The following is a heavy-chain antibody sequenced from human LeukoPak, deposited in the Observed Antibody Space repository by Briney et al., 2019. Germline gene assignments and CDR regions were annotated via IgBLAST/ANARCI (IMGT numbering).Heavy chain of an antibody. V-gene: IGHV4-4*07. CDR2: TYTSGST. Sequence: SETLSLTCTVSGGSISSYDWSWIRQPAGKGLEWIGRTYTSGSTNYNPSLKSRVTMSVDMSKNQFSLKLSSMIAADTAVYYCARVSSSWYQDWYFYLWGRGTLVTVPS. D-gene: IGHD6-13*01. J-gene: IGHJ2*01. CDR1: GGSISSYD. CDR3: ARVSSSWYQDWYFYL.